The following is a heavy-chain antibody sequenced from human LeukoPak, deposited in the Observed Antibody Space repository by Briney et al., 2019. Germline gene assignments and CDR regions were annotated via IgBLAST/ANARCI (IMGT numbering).Heavy chain of an antibody. V-gene: IGHV3-23*01. Sequence: PGGSLRLSCAASGFTFSSYGMNWVRQAPGKGLEWVSTISGSGGSTYYADSVKGRFTISRDNSKNTLYLQMNSLRAEDTAVYYCAKDKAISDNWFDPWGQGTLVTVSS. CDR2: ISGSGGST. J-gene: IGHJ5*02. CDR1: GFTFSSYG. CDR3: AKDKAISDNWFDP. D-gene: IGHD3-9*01.